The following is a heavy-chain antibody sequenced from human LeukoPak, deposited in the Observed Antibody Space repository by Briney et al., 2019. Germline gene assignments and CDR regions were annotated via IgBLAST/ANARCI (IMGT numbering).Heavy chain of an antibody. V-gene: IGHV3-23*01. CDR1: GFTFRSYA. CDR3: AKVQDYYDSSGYLIALDY. CDR2: ISGSGGST. Sequence: PGGSLRLSCADSGFTFRSYAMSWVRQAPGKGLEWVSAISGSGGSTYYADSVKGRFTVSRDNSKNTLYLQMNSLRAEDTAVYYCAKVQDYYDSSGYLIALDYWGQGTLVTVSS. J-gene: IGHJ4*02. D-gene: IGHD3-22*01.